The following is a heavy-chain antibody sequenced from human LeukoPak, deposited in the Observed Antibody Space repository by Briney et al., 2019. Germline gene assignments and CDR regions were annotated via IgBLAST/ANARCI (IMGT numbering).Heavy chain of an antibody. Sequence: ASVKVSCKASGYTFTSYGISWVRQAPGQGLEWMGWISAYNGNTNYAQKLQGRVTMTTDTSTSTAYMELRSLRSDDTAVYYCARDPGIAAAGTENDYWGQGTLVTVSS. CDR2: ISAYNGNT. CDR1: GYTFTSYG. CDR3: ARDPGIAAAGTENDY. V-gene: IGHV1-18*01. D-gene: IGHD6-13*01. J-gene: IGHJ4*02.